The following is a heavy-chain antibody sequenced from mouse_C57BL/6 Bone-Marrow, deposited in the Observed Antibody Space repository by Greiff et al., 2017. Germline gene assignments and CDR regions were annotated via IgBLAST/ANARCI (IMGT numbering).Heavy chain of an antibody. V-gene: IGHV14-1*01. J-gene: IGHJ1*03. CDR3: TTFSYYGSSLYWYFDV. CDR2: IDPEDGDT. Sequence: VQLQQSGAELVRPGASVKLSCTASGFNIKDYYMHWVKQRPEQGLEWIGRIDPEDGDTEYAPKFQGKATMPADTSSNTAYLQLSSLTSEDTAVYYCTTFSYYGSSLYWYFDVWGTGTTVTVSS. CDR1: GFNIKDYY. D-gene: IGHD1-1*01.